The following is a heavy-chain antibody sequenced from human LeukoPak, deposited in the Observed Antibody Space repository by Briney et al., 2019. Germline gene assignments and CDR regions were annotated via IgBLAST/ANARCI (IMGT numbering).Heavy chain of an antibody. D-gene: IGHD3-10*01. J-gene: IGHJ4*02. V-gene: IGHV1-2*02. CDR3: ARELEYYYGSGSFDY. CDR1: GYTFTGYY. CDR2: INPNSGGT. Sequence: ASVKVSCKAPGYTFTGYYMHWVRQAPGQGLEWMGWINPNSGGTNYAQKFQGRVTMTRDTSISTAYMELSRLRSDDTAVYYCARELEYYYGSGSFDYWGQGTLVTVSS.